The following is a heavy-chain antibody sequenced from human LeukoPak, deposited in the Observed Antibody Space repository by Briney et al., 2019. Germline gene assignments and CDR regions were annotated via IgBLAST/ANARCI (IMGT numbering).Heavy chain of an antibody. CDR3: ARGGSGWFSGGIDY. V-gene: IGHV3-66*01. Sequence: GGSLRLSCAASGFTVSSNYMNWVRQAPGKGLEWVSVIYSGGSIYYADSVKGRFTISRDNSKNTLYLQMNSLRAEDTAVYYCARGGSGWFSGGIDYWGQGTLVTVSS. J-gene: IGHJ4*02. CDR1: GFTVSSNY. CDR2: IYSGGSI. D-gene: IGHD6-19*01.